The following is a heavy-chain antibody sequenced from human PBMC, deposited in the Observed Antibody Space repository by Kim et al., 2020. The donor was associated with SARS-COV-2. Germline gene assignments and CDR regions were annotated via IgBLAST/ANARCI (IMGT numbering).Heavy chain of an antibody. D-gene: IGHD5-12*01. CDR3: ARGGYGLYYFDY. J-gene: IGHJ4*02. V-gene: IGHV3-53*01. Sequence: ADTVKGRITSSRDKTKNALYLQMNSLRAEDTAVYYCARGGYGLYYFDYWGQGTLVTVSS.